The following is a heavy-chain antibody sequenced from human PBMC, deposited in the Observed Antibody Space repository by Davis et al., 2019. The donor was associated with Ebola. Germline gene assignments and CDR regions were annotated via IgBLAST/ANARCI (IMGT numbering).Heavy chain of an antibody. Sequence: GGSLRLSCAASGFTFRSYWMSWVRQAPGKGLEWVANIKQDGSEKYYVDSVKGRFTISRDNAKNSLYLQMNSLRAEDTAVYYCARVVVGALYWGQGTLVTVSS. CDR3: ARVVVGALY. D-gene: IGHD2-21*01. CDR2: IKQDGSEK. J-gene: IGHJ4*02. CDR1: GFTFRSYW. V-gene: IGHV3-7*03.